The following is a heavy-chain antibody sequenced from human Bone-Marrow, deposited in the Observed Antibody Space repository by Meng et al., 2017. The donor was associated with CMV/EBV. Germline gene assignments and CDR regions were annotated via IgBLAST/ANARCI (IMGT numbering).Heavy chain of an antibody. CDR3: ARDMIASRPGWFDP. V-gene: IGHV1-18*01. CDR2: IRNYNGNT. J-gene: IGHJ5*02. Sequence: ASGYNFTTYGLSWVRQAPGQGLEWMGWIRNYNGNTNYAQKFQDRVTMTTDASTSIAYMELRSLRFDDTAIYYCARDMIASRPGWFDPWGQGTLVTVSS. CDR1: GYNFTTYG. D-gene: IGHD6-6*01.